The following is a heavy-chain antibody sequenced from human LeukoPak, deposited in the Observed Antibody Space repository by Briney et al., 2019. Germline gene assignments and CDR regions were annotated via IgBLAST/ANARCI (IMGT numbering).Heavy chain of an antibody. V-gene: IGHV1-69*04. Sequence: GASVKVSGKAAGGTVSSYTISWVRQSPGQGLEWMGRIIPILGIANYAQKFKGRVTITADKSTSTAYAELSRLRSEDTAVYYCAREDSKFTMISDYYYGMDVWGQGTTVTVSS. CDR3: AREDSKFTMISDYYYGMDV. CDR1: GGTVSSYT. D-gene: IGHD3-22*01. J-gene: IGHJ6*02. CDR2: IIPILGIA.